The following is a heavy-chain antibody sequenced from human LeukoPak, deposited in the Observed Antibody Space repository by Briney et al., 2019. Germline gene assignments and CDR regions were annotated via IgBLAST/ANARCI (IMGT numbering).Heavy chain of an antibody. CDR3: ASSYYYDSSGYYPGAFDI. J-gene: IGHJ3*02. V-gene: IGHV3-30-3*01. Sequence: GGSLRLSCAASGFTFSSYAMPWVRQAPGKGLEWVAVISYDGSNKYYADSVKGRFTISRDNSKNTLYLQTNSLRAEDTAVYYCASSYYYDSSGYYPGAFDIWGQGTMVTVSS. D-gene: IGHD3-22*01. CDR2: ISYDGSNK. CDR1: GFTFSSYA.